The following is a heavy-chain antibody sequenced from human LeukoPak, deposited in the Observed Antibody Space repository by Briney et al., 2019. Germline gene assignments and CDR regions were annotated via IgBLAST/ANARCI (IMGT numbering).Heavy chain of an antibody. Sequence: ASVKVSCKASGGTFSSYAISWVRQAPGQGLEWMGWISAYNGNTNYAQKLQGRVTMTTDTSTSTAYMELRSLRSDDTAVYYCARGFYDFWSGYYEGAAFDIWGQGTMVTVSS. J-gene: IGHJ3*02. D-gene: IGHD3-3*01. CDR2: ISAYNGNT. CDR1: GGTFSSYA. V-gene: IGHV1-18*01. CDR3: ARGFYDFWSGYYEGAAFDI.